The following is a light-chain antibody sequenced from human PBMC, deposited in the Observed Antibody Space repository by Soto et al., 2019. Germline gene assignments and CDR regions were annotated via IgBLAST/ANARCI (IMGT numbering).Light chain of an antibody. Sequence: QSVLTQPPSASGTPGQRVTISCSGSRSNIGSNYVYWYQQVPGTAPKLLIFDNNKRPSRIPDRFSGSKSDTSATLVISGLQTGDEANYYCATWDSSLSAVVFGGGTQLTVL. CDR1: RSNIGSNY. CDR3: ATWDSSLSAVV. J-gene: IGLJ7*01. CDR2: DNN. V-gene: IGLV1-51*01.